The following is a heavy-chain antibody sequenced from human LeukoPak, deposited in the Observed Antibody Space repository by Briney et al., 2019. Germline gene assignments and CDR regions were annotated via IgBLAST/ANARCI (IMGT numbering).Heavy chain of an antibody. CDR1: GFSFTSRSA. V-gene: IGHV1-58*01. J-gene: IGHJ4*02. Sequence: ASVKVSCKASGFSFTSRSAVQWVRQARGQRLEWIGWIVVGSDNTNYAQKFQERVTITRDMSTSTAYMELSSLRSEDTAVYYCAAPYSSTWFDYWGQGTLVTVSS. CDR2: IVVGSDNT. CDR3: AAPYSSTWFDY. D-gene: IGHD6-13*01.